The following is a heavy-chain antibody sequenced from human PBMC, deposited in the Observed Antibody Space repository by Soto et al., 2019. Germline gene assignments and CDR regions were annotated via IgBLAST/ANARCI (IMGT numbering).Heavy chain of an antibody. V-gene: IGHV3-23*01. J-gene: IGHJ5*02. CDR1: GFTFSSYA. CDR3: AKGAFIVVVVAATNWFDP. Sequence: EVQLLESGGGLVQPGGSLRLSCAASGFTFSSYAMSWVRQAPGKGLAWVSAISGSGGSTYYADSVKGRFTISRDNSKNTRYLQMNSLRAEDTAVYYCAKGAFIVVVVAATNWFDPWGQGTLVTVSS. D-gene: IGHD2-15*01. CDR2: ISGSGGST.